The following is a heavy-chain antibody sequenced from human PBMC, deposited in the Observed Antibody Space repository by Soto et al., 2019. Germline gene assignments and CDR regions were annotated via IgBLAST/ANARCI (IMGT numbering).Heavy chain of an antibody. J-gene: IGHJ4*02. CDR2: IKSKTDGGTT. CDR1: GFTFSNAW. Sequence: VQLVESGGGLVQPGGSLRLSCAASGFTFSNAWMNWVRQAPGKGLEWVGRIKSKTDGGTTDYAAPVKGRFTISRDDSKNTLYLQMNSLKTEDTVVYYCTTRVILWFGTRVDYWGQGTLVTVSS. D-gene: IGHD3-10*01. CDR3: TTRVILWFGTRVDY. V-gene: IGHV3-15*07.